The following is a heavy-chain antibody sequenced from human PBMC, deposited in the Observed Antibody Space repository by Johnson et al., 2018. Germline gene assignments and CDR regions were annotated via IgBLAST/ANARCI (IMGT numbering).Heavy chain of an antibody. V-gene: IGHV4-59*01. D-gene: IGHD2-2*01. CDR1: GGSISSYY. CDR2: IYYSGSP. J-gene: IGHJ3*02. Sequence: QVQLQEAGPGVVKPSETLSLSCTVSGGSISSYYWSWIRQPPGKGLEWIGYIYYSGSPNYNPSLKSRVTISVDTSKNQFSLKLSSVTAADTTVYYCARGGYHANAFDIWGQGTMVTVSS. CDR3: ARGGYHANAFDI.